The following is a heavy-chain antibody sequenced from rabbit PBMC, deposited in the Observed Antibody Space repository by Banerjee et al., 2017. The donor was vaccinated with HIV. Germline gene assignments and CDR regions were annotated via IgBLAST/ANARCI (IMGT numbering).Heavy chain of an antibody. CDR1: GFDFSSSYY. J-gene: IGHJ4*01. D-gene: IGHD4-1*01. CDR2: IYTGSSGST. CDR3: ARDLAGVIGWNFKL. Sequence: QEQLVESGGGLVQPEGSLALTCKASGFDFSSSYYMCWVRQAPGKGLEWIGCIYTGSSGSTWYASWAKGRFTISKTSSTTVTLQMTSLTAADTATYFCARDLAGVIGWNFKLWGQGTLVTVS. V-gene: IGHV1S45*01.